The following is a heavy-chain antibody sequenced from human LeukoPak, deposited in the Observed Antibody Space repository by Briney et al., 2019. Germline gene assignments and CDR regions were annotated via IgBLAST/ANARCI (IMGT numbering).Heavy chain of an antibody. CDR2: INTNTGNP. Sequence: GASVKVSCKASGYTFTSYYMHWVRQAPGQGLEWMGWINTNTGNPTYAQGFTGRFVLSLDTSVSTAYLQISSLKAEDTAVCYCARLFDYGDYPYFDYWGQGTLVTVSS. J-gene: IGHJ4*02. V-gene: IGHV7-4-1*02. CDR3: ARLFDYGDYPYFDY. D-gene: IGHD4-17*01. CDR1: GYTFTSYY.